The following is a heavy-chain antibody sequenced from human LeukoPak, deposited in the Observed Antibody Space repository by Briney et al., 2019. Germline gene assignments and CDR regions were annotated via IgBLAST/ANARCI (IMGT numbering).Heavy chain of an antibody. Sequence: GGSLRLSCAASGFTFSSYSMNWVRQAPGKGLEWVSYISSISGTINYADSVKGRFTISGDNARNSLFLQMNSLRAEDTAVYYCARDHNYAFDHWGQGTLVTVSS. V-gene: IGHV3-48*01. D-gene: IGHD5-18*01. CDR3: ARDHNYAFDH. J-gene: IGHJ4*02. CDR2: ISSISGTI. CDR1: GFTFSSYS.